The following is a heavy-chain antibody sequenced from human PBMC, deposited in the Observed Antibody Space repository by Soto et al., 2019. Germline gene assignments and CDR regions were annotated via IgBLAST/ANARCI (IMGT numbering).Heavy chain of an antibody. CDR2: ISYDGSNK. CDR1: GFTFSSYA. Sequence: VPLVESGGGVVQPGRSLRLSCAASGFTFSSYAMHWVRQAPGKGLEWVAVISYDGSNKYYADSVKGRFTISRDNSKHPLYLQMNSPRAADTAVYYCARDYYRFNSGYGFSMDVWGQGTTVTVSS. D-gene: IGHD5-12*01. J-gene: IGHJ6*02. CDR3: ARDYYRFNSGYGFSMDV. V-gene: IGHV3-30-3*01.